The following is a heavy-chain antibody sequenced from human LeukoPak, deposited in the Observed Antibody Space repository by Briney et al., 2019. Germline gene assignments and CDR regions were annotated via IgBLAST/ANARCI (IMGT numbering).Heavy chain of an antibody. J-gene: IGHJ3*02. D-gene: IGHD3-22*01. CDR1: GYTFTSYG. CDR2: ISAYNGNT. CDR3: ARDIYDSSGGDAFDI. V-gene: IGHV1-18*01. Sequence: ASVKVSCKASGYTFTSYGISWVRQAPGQGLEWMGWISAYNGNTNYAQKLQGRVTMTTDTSTSTACMELRSLRSDDTAVYYCARDIYDSSGGDAFDIWGQGTMVTVSS.